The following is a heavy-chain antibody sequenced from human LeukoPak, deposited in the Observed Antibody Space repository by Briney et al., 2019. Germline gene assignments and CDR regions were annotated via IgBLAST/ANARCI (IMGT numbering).Heavy chain of an antibody. V-gene: IGHV5-51*01. CDR2: IYPGDSDT. Sequence: GESLKISCKGSGYSFTSYWIGWVRQMPGKGLEWMGIIYPGDSDTRYSPSFQGQVTISANKSISTAYLQWSSLKASDTAMYYCARHGDIAAATFEYWGQGNLVTVSS. CDR3: ARHGDIAAATFEY. CDR1: GYSFTSYW. J-gene: IGHJ4*02. D-gene: IGHD6-13*01.